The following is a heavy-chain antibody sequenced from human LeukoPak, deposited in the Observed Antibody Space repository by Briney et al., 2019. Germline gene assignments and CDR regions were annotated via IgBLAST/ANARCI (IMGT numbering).Heavy chain of an antibody. J-gene: IGHJ4*02. D-gene: IGHD6-13*01. Sequence: SETLSLTCTVSGGSISSYYWSWIRQPPGKGLEWIGYIYYSGSTNYNPSLKSRVTMSVDTSKNQFSLKLSSVTAADTAVYYCARTYSSSWVYFDYWGQGTLVTVSS. CDR3: ARTYSSSWVYFDY. CDR1: GGSISSYY. V-gene: IGHV4-59*12. CDR2: IYYSGST.